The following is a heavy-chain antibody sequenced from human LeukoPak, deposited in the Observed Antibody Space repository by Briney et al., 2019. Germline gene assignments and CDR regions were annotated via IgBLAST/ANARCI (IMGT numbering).Heavy chain of an antibody. D-gene: IGHD3-3*01. CDR3: ARDRRYDFWSGYYGYYYMDV. Sequence: GGSLRLSCAASGFTFSSYAMSWVRQAPGKGLEWVSAISGSGGSTYYADSVKGRFTISRDNAKNSLYLQMNSLRAEDTAVYYCARDRRYDFWSGYYGYYYMDVWGKGTTVTVSS. V-gene: IGHV3-23*01. CDR1: GFTFSSYA. CDR2: ISGSGGST. J-gene: IGHJ6*03.